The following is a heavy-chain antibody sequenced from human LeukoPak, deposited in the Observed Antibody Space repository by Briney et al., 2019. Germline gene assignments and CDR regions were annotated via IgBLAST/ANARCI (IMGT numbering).Heavy chain of an antibody. CDR3: ARVGIAVAGYHYYYYMDV. D-gene: IGHD6-19*01. V-gene: IGHV3-11*04. CDR2: ISSSGSTI. J-gene: IGHJ6*03. CDR1: GFTFSDYY. Sequence: GGSLRLSCAASGFTFSDYYMSWIRQAPGKGLEWVSYISSSGSTIYYADSVKGRFTISRDNAKNSLYLQMNSLRAEDTAVYYCARVGIAVAGYHYYYYMDVWGKGTTVTVPS.